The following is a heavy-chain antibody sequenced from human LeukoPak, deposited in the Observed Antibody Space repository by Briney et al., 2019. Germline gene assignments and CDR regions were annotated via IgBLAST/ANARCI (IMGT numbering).Heavy chain of an antibody. J-gene: IGHJ6*03. Sequence: ASVKVSCKVSGYTLTELSMHWVRQAPGKGLEWMGGFDPEDGETIYAQKFQGRVTMTEDTSTDTAYMELSSLRSEDTAVYYCARCEKGYIVTLVNPGKTYYYYMDVWGKGTTVTVSS. D-gene: IGHD4-11*01. CDR3: ARCEKGYIVTLVNPGKTYYYYMDV. CDR2: FDPEDGET. CDR1: GYTLTELS. V-gene: IGHV1-24*01.